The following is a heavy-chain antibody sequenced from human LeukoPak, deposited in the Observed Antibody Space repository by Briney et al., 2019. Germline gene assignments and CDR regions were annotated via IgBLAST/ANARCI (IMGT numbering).Heavy chain of an antibody. CDR3: ARDCSGGSCYGAFDI. Sequence: SETLSLTCTVSGGSISSSSYSWTWIRQPPGKGLEWIGYIYDSGSTYYNPSLKSRITISVDTSENRFSLKLSSVTATDTAVYYCARDCSGGSCYGAFDIWGQGTMVTVSS. J-gene: IGHJ3*02. CDR1: GGSISSSSYS. CDR2: IYDSGST. V-gene: IGHV4-30-4*08. D-gene: IGHD2-15*01.